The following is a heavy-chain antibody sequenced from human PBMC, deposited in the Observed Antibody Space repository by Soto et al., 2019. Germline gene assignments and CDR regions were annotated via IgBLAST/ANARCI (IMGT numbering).Heavy chain of an antibody. CDR3: GRGRSGQIVVFY. J-gene: IGHJ4*02. Sequence: ASVKVSCNASGYTFTGHYMHWVRQAPEQGPEWMGELGPETGATRYAQKFQGRVTMTRDMSITTVYMELNNLSPDDTAVYYCGRGRSGQIVVFYWGQGTPVTVSS. V-gene: IGHV1-2*02. CDR2: LGPETGAT. D-gene: IGHD1-26*01. CDR1: GYTFTGHY.